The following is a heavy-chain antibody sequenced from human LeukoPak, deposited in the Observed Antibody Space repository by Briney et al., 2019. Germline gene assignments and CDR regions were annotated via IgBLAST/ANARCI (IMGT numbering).Heavy chain of an antibody. CDR1: GGSISSGGYY. Sequence: PSETLSLTCTVSGGSISSGGYYWSWIRQHPGKGLEWIGYIYYSGSTYYNPSLKSRVTISVDTSKNQFSLKLSSVTAADTAVYYCARENEMAHIDYWGQGTLVTASS. V-gene: IGHV4-31*03. D-gene: IGHD5-24*01. CDR3: ARENEMAHIDY. CDR2: IYYSGST. J-gene: IGHJ4*02.